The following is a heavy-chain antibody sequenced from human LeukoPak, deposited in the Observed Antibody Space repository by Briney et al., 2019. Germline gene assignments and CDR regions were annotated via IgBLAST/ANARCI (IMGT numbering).Heavy chain of an antibody. J-gene: IGHJ5*02. Sequence: ASVKVSCKASGYTFTGYYMHWVRQAPGQGLEWMGWINPNSGGTNYAQKFQGRVTMTRDTSISTAYMELSRLRSDDTAVYYCARTYYYDSSGYYYVQGWFDPWGRGTLVTVSS. D-gene: IGHD3-22*01. CDR3: ARTYYYDSSGYYYVQGWFDP. CDR2: INPNSGGT. CDR1: GYTFTGYY. V-gene: IGHV1-2*02.